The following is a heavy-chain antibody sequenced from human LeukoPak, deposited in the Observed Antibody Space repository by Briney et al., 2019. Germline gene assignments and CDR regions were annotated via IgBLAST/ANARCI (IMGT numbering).Heavy chain of an antibody. D-gene: IGHD1-7*01. Sequence: SPTLSLTCTVSGGSISKGAYYWSWIRQVPGKGLEWIAYIFSSGRTSYNPSLRSRVTVSFDSSKNQFFLNLSSVTAADTAVYYCAREAWAGTLSGWFDPWGQGTLVTVSS. CDR2: IFSSGRT. V-gene: IGHV4-31*03. CDR3: AREAWAGTLSGWFDP. CDR1: GGSISKGAYY. J-gene: IGHJ5*02.